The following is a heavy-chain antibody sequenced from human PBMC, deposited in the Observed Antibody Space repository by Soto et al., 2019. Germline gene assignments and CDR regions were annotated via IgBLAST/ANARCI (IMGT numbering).Heavy chain of an antibody. CDR2: INAGNGNT. CDR3: ARALTLPGTADAFDI. CDR1: GYTFTSYA. D-gene: IGHD1-1*01. V-gene: IGHV1-3*01. Sequence: ASVKVSFKASGYTFTSYARHWVRQAPGQRLEWMGWINAGNGNTKYSQKFQGRVTITRDTSASTAYMELSSLRSEDTAVYYCARALTLPGTADAFDIWGQGTMVTVSS. J-gene: IGHJ3*02.